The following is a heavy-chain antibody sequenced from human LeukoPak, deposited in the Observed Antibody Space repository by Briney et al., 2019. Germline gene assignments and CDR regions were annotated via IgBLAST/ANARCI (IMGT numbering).Heavy chain of an antibody. CDR1: GFTFSSYG. CDR2: IRYDGSNK. D-gene: IGHD3-10*01. CDR3: AKDSTLEALNVLLWFGELFY. Sequence: PGGSLSLSCAASGFTFSSYGMHWVRQAPGKGLEWVAFIRYDGSNKYYADSVKGRFTISRDNSKNTLYLQMNSLRAEDTAVYYCAKDSTLEALNVLLWFGELFYWGQGTLVTVSS. J-gene: IGHJ4*02. V-gene: IGHV3-30*02.